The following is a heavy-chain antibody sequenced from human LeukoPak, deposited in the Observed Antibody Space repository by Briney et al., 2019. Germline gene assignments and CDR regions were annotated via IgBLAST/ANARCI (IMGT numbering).Heavy chain of an antibody. J-gene: IGHJ4*02. CDR2: INTDRTVT. D-gene: IGHD6-19*01. CDR3: ATKQWLAPPPDS. V-gene: IGHV3-74*01. Sequence: GGSLRLSCAASGFTFSKYWMLWVRQAPGKGLESVSRINTDRTVTTYADSVKGRFTVSRDNADNTMFLQMNSVRDEDTAVYYCATKQWLAPPPDSWGQGTPVTVSS. CDR1: GFTFSKYW.